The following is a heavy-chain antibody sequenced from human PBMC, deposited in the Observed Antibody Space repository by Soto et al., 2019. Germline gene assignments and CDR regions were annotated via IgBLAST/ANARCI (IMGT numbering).Heavy chain of an antibody. CDR2: ISAYNGNT. CDR1: GYTFTIYG. D-gene: IGHD2-15*01. Sequence: ASVKVSCKASGYTFTIYGISLVRQAPGQGLEWMGWISAYNGNTNYAQKLQGRVTMTTDTSTSTAYMELRSLRSDDTAVYYCVVAAQPYYFDYWGQGTLVTVSS. V-gene: IGHV1-18*01. J-gene: IGHJ4*02. CDR3: VVAAQPYYFDY.